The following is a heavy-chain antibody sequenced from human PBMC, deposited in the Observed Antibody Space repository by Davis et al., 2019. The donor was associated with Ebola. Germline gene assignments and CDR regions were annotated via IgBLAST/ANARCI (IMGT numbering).Heavy chain of an antibody. Sequence: SVKVSCKASGGTFSTYGVSWVRQAPGKGLEWMGGIIPIFGTTNYAQKFQGRVTFTADESTDTAYLELSSLRSEDTAVYYCARALITGDYYYYGMDVWGQGTTVTVSS. V-gene: IGHV1-69*13. CDR1: GGTFSTYG. J-gene: IGHJ6*02. CDR3: ARALITGDYYYYGMDV. D-gene: IGHD3-22*01. CDR2: IIPIFGTT.